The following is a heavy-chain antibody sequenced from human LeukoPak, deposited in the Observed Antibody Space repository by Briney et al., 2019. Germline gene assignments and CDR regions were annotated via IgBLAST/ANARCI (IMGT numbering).Heavy chain of an antibody. D-gene: IGHD3-22*01. CDR1: GYTFTIYG. CDR2: ISAYNGDT. Sequence: ASVKVSCKASGYTFTIYGITWARHAPGQGPDWVRWISAYNGDTNHAQKFQGRVTMTTDTSTRTAYMELRSLRSDDTAVYYCARGGYYYDSSGYKIDYWGQGTLVTVSS. CDR3: ARGGYYYDSSGYKIDY. V-gene: IGHV1-18*01. J-gene: IGHJ4*02.